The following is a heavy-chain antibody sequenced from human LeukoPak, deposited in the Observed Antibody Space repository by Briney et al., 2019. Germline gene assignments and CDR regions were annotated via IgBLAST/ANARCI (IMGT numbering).Heavy chain of an antibody. J-gene: IGHJ4*02. V-gene: IGHV1-2*02. CDR3: ARDYSQVAWSDY. Sequence: ASVKVSCKASGYTFTGYYMHWVRQAPGQGLEWMGWINPNSGGTNYAQKFQGRVTMTRDTSISTAYMEPSRLRSDDTAVYYCARDYSQVAWSDYWGQGTLVTVSS. D-gene: IGHD2-15*01. CDR2: INPNSGGT. CDR1: GYTFTGYY.